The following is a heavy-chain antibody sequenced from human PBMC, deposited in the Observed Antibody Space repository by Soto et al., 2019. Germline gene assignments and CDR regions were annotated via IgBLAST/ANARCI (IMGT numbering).Heavy chain of an antibody. D-gene: IGHD5-12*01. J-gene: IGHJ4*02. CDR2: IYYSGST. Sequence: SETLSLTCTVSGGSISSYYWSWIRQPPGKGLEWIGYIYYSGSTNYNPSLKSRVTISVDTSKNQFSLKLSSVTAADTAVYYCARGRYSDYVHNWGQGTLVTVSS. CDR3: ARGRYSDYVHN. V-gene: IGHV4-59*01. CDR1: GGSISSYY.